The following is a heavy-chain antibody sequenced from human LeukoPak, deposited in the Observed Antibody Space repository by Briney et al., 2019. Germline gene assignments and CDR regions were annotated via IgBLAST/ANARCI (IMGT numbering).Heavy chain of an antibody. CDR2: ISGSGGST. Sequence: PGGSLRLSCAASGFTFSSSAMSWVRQAPGKGLAGVSLISGSGGSTYYADSVKGRFTISRDNSKSTLYLQMNSLRVEDTAVYYCAKDNRLDGYNYLDYWGQGTLVTVSS. CDR1: GFTFSSSA. D-gene: IGHD5-24*01. V-gene: IGHV3-23*01. CDR3: AKDNRLDGYNYLDY. J-gene: IGHJ4*02.